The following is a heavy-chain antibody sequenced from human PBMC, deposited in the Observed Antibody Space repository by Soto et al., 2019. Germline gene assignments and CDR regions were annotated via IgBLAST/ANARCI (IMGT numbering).Heavy chain of an antibody. D-gene: IGHD2-15*01. Sequence: QVQLQESGPGLVKPSETLSLTCTVSGGSIGSYYWSWIRQPPGKGLEWIGYIYYSGSTNYNPSLKSRVTISVDTSKNQFSLKLSSVTAADTAVYYCARRWGSAADYWGQGTLVTVSS. CDR1: GGSIGSYY. CDR3: ARRWGSAADY. V-gene: IGHV4-59*08. J-gene: IGHJ4*02. CDR2: IYYSGST.